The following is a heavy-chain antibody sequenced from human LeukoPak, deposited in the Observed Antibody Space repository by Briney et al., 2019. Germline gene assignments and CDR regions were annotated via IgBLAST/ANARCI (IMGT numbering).Heavy chain of an antibody. CDR3: ARVPQLVRMYWFDP. V-gene: IGHV4-30-4*01. CDR1: GGSISSGDYY. CDR2: IYYSGST. J-gene: IGHJ5*02. Sequence: PSQTLSLTCTVSGGSISSGDYYRSWIRQPPGKGLEWIGYIYYSGSTYYNPSLKSRVTISVDTSKNQFSLKLSSVTAADTAVYYCARVPQLVRMYWFDPWGQGTLVTVSS. D-gene: IGHD6-6*01.